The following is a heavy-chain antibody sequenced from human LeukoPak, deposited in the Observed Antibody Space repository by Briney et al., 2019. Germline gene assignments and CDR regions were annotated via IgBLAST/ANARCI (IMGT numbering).Heavy chain of an antibody. V-gene: IGHV1-69*13. J-gene: IGHJ4*02. CDR2: IIPIFDTA. D-gene: IGHD3-10*01. Sequence: GASVKVSCKASGGTFSSYAISWVRQAPGQGLEWMGGIIPIFDTANYAQKFQGRVTITADEPTSTVYMELSSLRSEDTAVYYCARDDKLDYGSGSYYGHFDYWGQGTLVTVSS. CDR3: ARDDKLDYGSGSYYGHFDY. CDR1: GGTFSSYA.